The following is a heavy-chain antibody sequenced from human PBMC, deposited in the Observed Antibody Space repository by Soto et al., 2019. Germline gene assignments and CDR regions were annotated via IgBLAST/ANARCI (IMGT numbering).Heavy chain of an antibody. CDR2: IKSGGNT. CDR3: VRENYYYGMDV. J-gene: IGHJ6*02. CDR1: GFTVSTDW. V-gene: IGHV3-66*01. Sequence: EVQLVESGGGFVQPGGSLRLSCAASGFTVSTDWMYWVRQAPGKGLEWISVIKSGGNTNYADSVEGRFSISRDNSKNTVYLQMNSLRGEDTAVYYCVRENYYYGMDVWGQGTTVTVSS.